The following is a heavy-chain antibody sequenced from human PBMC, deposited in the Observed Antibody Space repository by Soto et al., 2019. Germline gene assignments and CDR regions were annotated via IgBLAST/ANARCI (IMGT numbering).Heavy chain of an antibody. CDR1: GCTFSSYS. CDR2: ISSSSSTI. J-gene: IGHJ4*02. V-gene: IGHV3-48*01. CDR3: ARDYSSYGPFDY. Sequence: GGSLRLSCAGSGCTFSSYSMNWVRQAPGKGLEWVSYISSSSSTIYYADSVKGRFTISRDNAKNSLYLQMDSLRAEDTAVYYCARDYSSYGPFDYWGQGTLVTVSS. D-gene: IGHD5-18*01.